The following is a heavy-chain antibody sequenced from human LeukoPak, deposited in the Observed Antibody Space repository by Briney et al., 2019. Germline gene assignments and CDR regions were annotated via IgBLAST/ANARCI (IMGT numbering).Heavy chain of an antibody. Sequence: GASVKVSCKASGYTFTSYGISWVRQAPGQGLEWMGWISAYNGNTNYAQKLQGRVTMTTDTSTSTAYMELRSLRSDDTAVYYCARDIVVVTAIGHNWFDPWGQGTLVTVSS. CDR3: ARDIVVVTAIGHNWFDP. D-gene: IGHD2-21*02. J-gene: IGHJ5*02. CDR2: ISAYNGNT. CDR1: GYTFTSYG. V-gene: IGHV1-18*01.